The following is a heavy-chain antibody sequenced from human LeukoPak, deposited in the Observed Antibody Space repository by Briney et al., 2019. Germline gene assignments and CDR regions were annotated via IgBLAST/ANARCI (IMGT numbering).Heavy chain of an antibody. CDR3: ARDQRYSYGYSSNWSDP. D-gene: IGHD5-18*01. CDR1: GFTFSSYA. V-gene: IGHV3-30*04. Sequence: GGSLRLSCAASGFTFSSYAMHWVRQAPGKGLEWVTVISYDGSNKYYADSVKGRFTISRDNSKNTLYLQMNSLRAEDTAVYYCARDQRYSYGYSSNWSDPWGQGTLVTVSS. CDR2: ISYDGSNK. J-gene: IGHJ5*02.